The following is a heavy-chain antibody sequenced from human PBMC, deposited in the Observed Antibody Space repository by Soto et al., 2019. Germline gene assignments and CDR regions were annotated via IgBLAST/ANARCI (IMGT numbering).Heavy chain of an antibody. CDR3: AKDGYFDTYYFDH. V-gene: IGHV3-30*04. CDR1: RFTFSSYA. CDR2: ISYDGRQK. J-gene: IGHJ4*02. D-gene: IGHD3-9*01. Sequence: GGSLRLSCAASRFTFSSYAMHWVRQAPGKGLEWVAVISYDGRQKHYVDSVKGRFTISRDESDNTLYLQMNSLRPEDTAVYYCAKDGYFDTYYFDHWGQGTLVTVSS.